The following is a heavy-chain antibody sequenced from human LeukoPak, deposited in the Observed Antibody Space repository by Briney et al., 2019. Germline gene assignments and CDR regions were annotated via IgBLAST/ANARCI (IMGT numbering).Heavy chain of an antibody. CDR2: IYYSGST. CDR1: GGSVSSGSYY. CDR3: ARVLQYGDAFDI. V-gene: IGHV4-30-4*01. J-gene: IGHJ3*02. Sequence: SETLSLTCTVSGGSVSSGSYYWSWIRQPPGKGLEWIGYIYYSGSTYYNPSLKSRVTISVDTSKNQFSLKLSSVAAADTAVYYCARVLQYGDAFDIWGQGTMVTVSS. D-gene: IGHD2-15*01.